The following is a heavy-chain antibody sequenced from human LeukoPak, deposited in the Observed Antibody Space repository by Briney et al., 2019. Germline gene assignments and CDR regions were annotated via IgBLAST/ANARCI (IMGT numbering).Heavy chain of an antibody. Sequence: PSETLSLTCTVSGGSINSYYWSWIRQPPGKGLEWVGYIYYSGSTNYNPSLKSRVTISVDTSKNQFSLKLSSVTAADTAVYYCATVTSHYYFDYWGQGTLVTVSS. CDR3: ATVTSHYYFDY. CDR2: IYYSGST. J-gene: IGHJ4*02. D-gene: IGHD4-17*01. V-gene: IGHV4-59*01. CDR1: GGSINSYY.